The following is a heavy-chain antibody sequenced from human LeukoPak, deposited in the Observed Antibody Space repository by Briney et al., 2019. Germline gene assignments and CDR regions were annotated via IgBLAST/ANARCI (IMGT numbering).Heavy chain of an antibody. J-gene: IGHJ4*02. CDR1: GGSISSYY. V-gene: IGHV4-4*07. D-gene: IGHD6-13*01. CDR2: IYSTGST. CDR3: ARQIASAGTAGFDF. Sequence: PSETLSLTCTVSGGSISSYYWSWIRQPAGKGLEWIGRIYSTGSTNYNPSLKSRVTMSVDTSKNQFSLRLRSVTAADTAVYNCARQIASAGTAGFDFWGQGALVTVSS.